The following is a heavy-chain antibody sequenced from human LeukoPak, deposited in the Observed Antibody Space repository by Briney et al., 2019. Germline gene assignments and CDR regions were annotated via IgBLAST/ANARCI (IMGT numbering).Heavy chain of an antibody. J-gene: IGHJ4*02. CDR1: GYTFTSYY. Sequence: ASVKVCCKASGYTFTSYYMHWVRQAPGQGLEWMGIINPSGGSTSYAQKFQGRVTMTRDTSTSTVYMELSNLRSEDTAVYYCARSPIRFSFDYWGQGTLVTVSS. CDR2: INPSGGST. CDR3: ARSPIRFSFDY. V-gene: IGHV1-46*01.